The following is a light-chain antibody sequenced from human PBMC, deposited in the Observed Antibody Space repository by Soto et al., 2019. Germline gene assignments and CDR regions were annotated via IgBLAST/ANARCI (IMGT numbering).Light chain of an antibody. CDR3: QQYGSPGT. CDR1: QSVSNNY. CDR2: GAS. J-gene: IGKJ1*01. V-gene: IGKV3-20*01. Sequence: EIVLTQSPATLSLSPGERATLSCRASQSVSNNYLAWYQQKPGQAPRLLIYGASNRATGIPDRFSGSGSGTDFTLTTSRLEPEDFAVYYCQQYGSPGTFGQGTKVDIK.